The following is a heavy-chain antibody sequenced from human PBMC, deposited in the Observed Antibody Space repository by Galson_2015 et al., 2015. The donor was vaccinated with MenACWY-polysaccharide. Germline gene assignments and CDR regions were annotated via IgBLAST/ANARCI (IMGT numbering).Heavy chain of an antibody. D-gene: IGHD2-8*02. Sequence: SLRLSCAGSGFIFSNAWMNWVRQAPGKGLEWVGSIKSKPNGGTIEYAAPVKGRFTISRDDSKNTVYVQMNSLKTEDTAVYYCSTGDGHTTGFDYWGQGALVIVSS. CDR3: STGDGHTTGFDY. V-gene: IGHV3-15*01. CDR2: IKSKPNGGTI. CDR1: GFIFSNAW. J-gene: IGHJ4*02.